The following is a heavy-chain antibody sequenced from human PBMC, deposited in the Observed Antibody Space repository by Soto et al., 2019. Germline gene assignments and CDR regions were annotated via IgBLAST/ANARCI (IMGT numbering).Heavy chain of an antibody. CDR1: GFTFSSYW. D-gene: IGHD3-3*01. Sequence: EVQLVESGGGLVQPGGSLRLSCAASGFTFSSYWMSWVRQAPGKGLEWVANIKQDGSEKYYVDSVKGRFTISRDNAKNSLYLQMNSLRDEDTAVYYCARDQHYDFWSGYYTSSDAFDIWGQGTMVTVS. V-gene: IGHV3-7*01. J-gene: IGHJ3*02. CDR2: IKQDGSEK. CDR3: ARDQHYDFWSGYYTSSDAFDI.